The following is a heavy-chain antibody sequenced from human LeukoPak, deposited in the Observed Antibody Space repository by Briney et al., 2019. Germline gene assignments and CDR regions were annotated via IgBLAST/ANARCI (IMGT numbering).Heavy chain of an antibody. V-gene: IGHV1-18*01. J-gene: IGHJ4*02. CDR1: GYTFTSYG. CDR3: ARDPSVVAATPDDY. Sequence: ASEKVSCKDSGYTFTSYGISWVRQAPGLGLEWMGWISAYNGNTNYAQKLQGRVTMTTDTSTSTAYMELRSLRSDDTAVYYCARDPSVVAATPDDYWGQGTLVTVSS. D-gene: IGHD2-15*01. CDR2: ISAYNGNT.